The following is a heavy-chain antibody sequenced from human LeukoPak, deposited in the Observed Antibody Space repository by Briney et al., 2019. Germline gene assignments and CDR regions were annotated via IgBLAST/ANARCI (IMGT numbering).Heavy chain of an antibody. V-gene: IGHV3-23*01. D-gene: IGHD2-2*01. J-gene: IGHJ4*02. CDR2: ISGSGGST. CDR3: ARDRPGYCSSTSCPNEDY. CDR1: GFTFSSYA. Sequence: GGSLRLSCAASGFTFSSYAMSWVRQAPGKGLEWVSAISGSGGSTYYADSVKGRFTISRDNSKNTLYLQMNSLRAEDTAVYYCARDRPGYCSSTSCPNEDYWGQGTLVTVSS.